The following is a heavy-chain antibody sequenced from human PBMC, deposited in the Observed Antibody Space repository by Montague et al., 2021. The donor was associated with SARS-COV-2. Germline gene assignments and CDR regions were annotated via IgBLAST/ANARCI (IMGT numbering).Heavy chain of an antibody. Sequence: SETLSLTRAVYGGSFSGYCWTWIRQAPGKGLEWIGEITHRGSTTYNPSLESRVTISVDTSKKQFSLKLRSVTAADTAVYYCARWISRLRGVDEWGQGTLVTVSS. J-gene: IGHJ4*02. V-gene: IGHV4-34*01. CDR3: ARWISRLRGVDE. CDR2: ITHRGST. CDR1: GGSFSGYC. D-gene: IGHD3-10*01.